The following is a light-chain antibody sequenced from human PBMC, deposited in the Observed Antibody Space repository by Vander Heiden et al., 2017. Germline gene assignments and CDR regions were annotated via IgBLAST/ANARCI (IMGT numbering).Light chain of an antibody. Sequence: QCALTQPASVSGSPGQSIPISCTGTSSDVGSYNLVSWYQQHPGKAPKLMIDEGSKRPSGVSNRFSGSKSGNTASLTISGLQAEDEAYYYCCSYAGSSTYVFGTGTKVTVL. CDR1: SSDVGSYNL. J-gene: IGLJ1*01. CDR2: EGS. CDR3: CSYAGSSTYV. V-gene: IGLV2-23*01.